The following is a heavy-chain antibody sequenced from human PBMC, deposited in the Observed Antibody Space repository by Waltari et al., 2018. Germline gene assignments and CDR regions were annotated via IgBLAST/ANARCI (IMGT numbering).Heavy chain of an antibody. CDR3: ATGLEDSDSASRPFDV. V-gene: IGHV1-69-2*01. J-gene: IGHJ3*01. CDR1: AFTITTYY. D-gene: IGHD1-26*01. CDR2: VDPEDGEA. Sequence: VLLLQSGAAVKTPGTTVKISCKVSAFTITTYYIPWVQQAPGKGLHWMGLVDPEDGEAIYSENFQGRVTMTADTSTDTVYMQLSSLTSDDTAIYYCATGLEDSDSASRPFDVWGQGTMVTVS.